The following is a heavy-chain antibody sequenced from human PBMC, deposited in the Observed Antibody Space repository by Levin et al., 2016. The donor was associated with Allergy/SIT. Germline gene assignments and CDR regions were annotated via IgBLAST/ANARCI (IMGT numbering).Heavy chain of an antibody. Sequence: GESLKISCAASGFTFSSYSMNWVRQAPGKGLEWVSSISSSSSYIYYADSVKGRFTISRDNAKNSLYLQMNSLRAEDTAVYYCARSRSSGSYTDYWGQGTLVTVSS. D-gene: IGHD3-10*01. CDR1: GFTFSSYS. V-gene: IGHV3-21*01. CDR3: ARSRSSGSYTDY. CDR2: ISSSSSYI. J-gene: IGHJ4*02.